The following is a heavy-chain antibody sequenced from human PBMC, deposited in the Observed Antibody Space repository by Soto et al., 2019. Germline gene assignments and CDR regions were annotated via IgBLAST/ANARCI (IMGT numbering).Heavy chain of an antibody. V-gene: IGHV1-8*01. J-gene: IGHJ6*02. CDR1: GYTFTSYD. CDR3: ARWPDGYYYYGMDV. Sequence: QVQLVQSGAEVKKPGASVKVSCKASGYTFTSYDINWVRQATGQGLEWMGWMNPNSGNTGYALKFQGSVTMTRNTSISTAYMELSSLRSEDTAVYYCARWPDGYYYYGMDVWGQGTTVTVSS. CDR2: MNPNSGNT.